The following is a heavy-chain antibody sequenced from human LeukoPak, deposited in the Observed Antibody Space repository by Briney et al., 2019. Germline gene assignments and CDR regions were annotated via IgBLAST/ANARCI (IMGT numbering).Heavy chain of an antibody. D-gene: IGHD3-3*01. CDR2: INHSGST. V-gene: IGHV4-34*01. CDR1: GGSFSGYY. CDR3: ARRLAYYDFWSGYNRHAENFQH. Sequence: SETLSLTCAVYGGSFSGYYWSWIRQPPGKGLEWIGEINHSGSTNYNPSLKSRVTISVDTSKNQFSLKLSSVTAADTAVYYCARRLAYYDFWSGYNRHAENFQHWGQGTLVTVSS. J-gene: IGHJ1*01.